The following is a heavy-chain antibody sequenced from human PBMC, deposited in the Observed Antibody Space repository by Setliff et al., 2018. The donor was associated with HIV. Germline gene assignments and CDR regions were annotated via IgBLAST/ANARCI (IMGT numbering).Heavy chain of an antibody. Sequence: ETLSLTCTVSHYSINSEYYWGWFRQPPGKGLEYIGSIYQSGSTYCSPSLKSRVSMSIDTSKDQFSLRLKSLTASDTAVYYCARLDTIMLYSDCWGQGTLVTVSS. V-gene: IGHV4-38-2*02. D-gene: IGHD2-8*01. CDR2: IYQSGST. CDR3: ARLDTIMLYSDC. J-gene: IGHJ4*02. CDR1: HYSINSEYY.